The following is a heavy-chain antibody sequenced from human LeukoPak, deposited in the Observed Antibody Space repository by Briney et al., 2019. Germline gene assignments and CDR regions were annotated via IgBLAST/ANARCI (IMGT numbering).Heavy chain of an antibody. CDR2: ISAYNGNT. CDR1: GYTFTSYG. J-gene: IGHJ6*02. Sequence: RASVKVSCMASGYTFTSYGISWVRQAPGQGLEWMGWISAYNGNTNYAQKLQGRVTMTTDTSTSTAYMELRSLRSDGTAVYYCARPRKHMATISKYYYYGMDVWGQGTTVTVSS. D-gene: IGHD5-24*01. CDR3: ARPRKHMATISKYYYYGMDV. V-gene: IGHV1-18*01.